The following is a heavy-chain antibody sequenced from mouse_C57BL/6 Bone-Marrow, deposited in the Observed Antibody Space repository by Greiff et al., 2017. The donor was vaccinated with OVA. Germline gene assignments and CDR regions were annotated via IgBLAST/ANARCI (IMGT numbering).Heavy chain of an antibody. Sequence: EVKLVESGGGLVQPGESLKLSCESNEYEFPSHDMSWVRKTPEKRLELVAAINSDGGSTYYPDTMERRFIISRDNTKKTLYLQMSSLRSEDTALDYCARQGLRRGNAMDYWGQGTSVTVSS. V-gene: IGHV5-2*01. CDR1: EYEFPSHD. D-gene: IGHD2-4*01. CDR2: INSDGGST. J-gene: IGHJ4*01. CDR3: ARQGLRRGNAMDY.